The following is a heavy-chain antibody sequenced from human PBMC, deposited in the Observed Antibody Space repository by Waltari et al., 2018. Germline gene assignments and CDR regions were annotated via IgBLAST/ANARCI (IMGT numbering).Heavy chain of an antibody. CDR3: ARELHWSARDY. J-gene: IGHJ4*02. CDR1: GFTFNKW. V-gene: IGHV3-7*01. Sequence: EVQLVESGGGLVQPGGSLRLSFAASGFTFNKWMSWARQAPGEGVEWVANIKPDGSEKNYADSVKGRFTISIDNVKNSLYLQMNSLSLEDTAVYYCARELHWSARDYWGQGTLVTVSS. D-gene: IGHD3-3*01. CDR2: IKPDGSEK.